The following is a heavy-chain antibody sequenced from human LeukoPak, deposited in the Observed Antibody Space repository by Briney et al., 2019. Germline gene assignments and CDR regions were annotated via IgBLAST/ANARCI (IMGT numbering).Heavy chain of an antibody. CDR2: IYPGDSDT. Sequence: GESLKISCKDSGYSFTSYWIGWVRQMPGKGLEWMGIIYPGDSDTRYSPSFQGQVTISADKSISTAYLQWSSLKASDTAMYYCARTYYDFWSGYNYFDYWGQGTLVTVSS. D-gene: IGHD3-3*01. J-gene: IGHJ4*02. CDR3: ARTYYDFWSGYNYFDY. V-gene: IGHV5-51*01. CDR1: GYSFTSYW.